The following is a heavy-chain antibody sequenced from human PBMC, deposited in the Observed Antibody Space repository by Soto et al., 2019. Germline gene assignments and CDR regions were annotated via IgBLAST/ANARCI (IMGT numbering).Heavy chain of an antibody. Sequence: EVQLVESGGGLVQPGGSLRLYCAASGIIVKSNYMNWVRQAPGKGLEWVSIIYSGGSTYYADSVKGRFTISRHDSKDTLYLQMSSLRSEDTATHYCARGVFGQPDSWVQGTLVIVSS. CDR1: GIIVKSNY. D-gene: IGHD2-21*01. V-gene: IGHV3-53*04. CDR3: ARGVFGQPDS. CDR2: IYSGGST. J-gene: IGHJ5*01.